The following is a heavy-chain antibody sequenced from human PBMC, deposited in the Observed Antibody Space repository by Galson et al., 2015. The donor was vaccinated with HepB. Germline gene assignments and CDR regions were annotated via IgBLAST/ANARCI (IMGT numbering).Heavy chain of an antibody. V-gene: IGHV1-69*13. Sequence: SVKVSCKASGGTFNNYAINWVRQAPGQGLEWMGGIFPLFETPTFAQKLQGRITITADESTSTAYMELTSLTSEDTAVYYCARGRDSRGYYFSYWGQGSLVIISS. CDR1: GGTFNNYA. CDR2: IFPLFETP. J-gene: IGHJ4*02. CDR3: ARGRDSRGYYFSY. D-gene: IGHD3-22*01.